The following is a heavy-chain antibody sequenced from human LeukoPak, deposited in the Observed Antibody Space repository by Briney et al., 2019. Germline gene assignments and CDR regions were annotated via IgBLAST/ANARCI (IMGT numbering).Heavy chain of an antibody. Sequence: SETLSLTCTVSGGSISSYYWSWIRQPPGKGLEWIGYIYYSGSTNYNPSLKSRVTISVDTSKNQFSLKLSSVTAADTAVYYCARGDYGDPPGVFDIGAQGKMVTVSS. CDR3: ARGDYGDPPGVFDI. J-gene: IGHJ3*02. V-gene: IGHV4-59*08. D-gene: IGHD4-17*01. CDR1: GGSISSYY. CDR2: IYYSGST.